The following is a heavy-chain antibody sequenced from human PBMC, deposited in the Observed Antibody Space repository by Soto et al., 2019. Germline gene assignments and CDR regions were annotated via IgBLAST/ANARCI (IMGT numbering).Heavy chain of an antibody. CDR3: TRRYNWNDNHFDP. V-gene: IGHV4-39*01. Sequence: PSETLSLTCTVSGASISVHSYYWTWIRQPPGKGLEWIGSSYYSGTTYFNPSLKSRATISVDTSKNQFSLRLTSVTAADTAIYYCTRRYNWNDNHFDPRGPGALVTVYS. CDR2: SYYSGTT. CDR1: GASISVHSYY. J-gene: IGHJ5*02. D-gene: IGHD1-20*01.